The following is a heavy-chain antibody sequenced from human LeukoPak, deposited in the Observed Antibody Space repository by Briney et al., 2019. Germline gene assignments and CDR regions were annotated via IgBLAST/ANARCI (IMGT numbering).Heavy chain of an antibody. D-gene: IGHD3-16*02. V-gene: IGHV3-21*01. CDR2: ISSSSSYI. CDR1: GFTFSSYS. Sequence: PGGSLRLSCAASGFTFSSYSMNWVRQAPGKGLEWVSSISSSSSYIYYADSVKGRFTISRDNAKNSLYLQMNSLRAEDTAVYYCARGFAFGGVIAGFSWFDPWGQGTLVTVSS. J-gene: IGHJ5*02. CDR3: ARGFAFGGVIAGFSWFDP.